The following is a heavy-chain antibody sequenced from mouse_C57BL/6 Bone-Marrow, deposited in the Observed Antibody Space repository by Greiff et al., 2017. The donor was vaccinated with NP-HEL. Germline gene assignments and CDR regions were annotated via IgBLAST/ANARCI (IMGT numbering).Heavy chain of an antibody. J-gene: IGHJ4*01. CDR2: IYPGDGDT. V-gene: IGHV1-82*01. CDR1: GYAFSSSW. Sequence: QVQLKQSGPELVKPGASVKISCKASGYAFSSSWMNWVKQRPGKGLEWIGRIYPGDGDTNYNGKFKGKATLTADKSSSTAYMQLSSLTSEDSAVYFCARWYYGSVCAMDYWGQGTSVTVSS. CDR3: ARWYYGSVCAMDY. D-gene: IGHD1-1*01.